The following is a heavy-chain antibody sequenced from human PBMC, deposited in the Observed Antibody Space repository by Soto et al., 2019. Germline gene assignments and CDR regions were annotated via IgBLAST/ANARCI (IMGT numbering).Heavy chain of an antibody. CDR3: GAYGSGYFPYYHYGMDV. D-gene: IGHD6-19*01. V-gene: IGHV3-66*01. CDR2: ISSGGST. Sequence: VQLVESGGGLVQPGGSLRLSCAASEFTVSSNYMTWVRQAPGKGLEWVSVISSGGSTSYADSVKGRFTISRDKSKNTLYLQMNGLRAEDTAVYYCGAYGSGYFPYYHYGMDVWGQGTTVIVSS. J-gene: IGHJ6*02. CDR1: EFTVSSNY.